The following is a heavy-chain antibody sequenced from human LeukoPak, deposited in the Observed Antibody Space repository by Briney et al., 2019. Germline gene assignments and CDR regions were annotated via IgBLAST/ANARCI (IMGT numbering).Heavy chain of an antibody. Sequence: GSLRLSCAASGFTFNSFWMSWVRQAPGKGLEWVANIKQDGSDKYYVDSVKGRFTISRDNAKNSLYLQMNSLRAEDTAVYYCAREPYYYDSSGHDYWGQGTLVTVSS. V-gene: IGHV3-7*01. CDR1: GFTFNSFW. D-gene: IGHD3-22*01. CDR2: IKQDGSDK. CDR3: AREPYYYDSSGHDY. J-gene: IGHJ4*02.